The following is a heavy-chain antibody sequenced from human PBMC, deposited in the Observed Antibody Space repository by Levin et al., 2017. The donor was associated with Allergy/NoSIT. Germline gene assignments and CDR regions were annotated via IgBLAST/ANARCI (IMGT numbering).Heavy chain of an antibody. D-gene: IGHD3-10*01. Sequence: GGSLRLSCAASGFTFSSYGMHWVRQAPGKGLEWVAVIWYDGSNKYYADSVKGRFTISRDNSKNTLYLQMNSLRAEDTAVYYCSKPLGSGSYYPGYGYFDLWGRGTLVTVSS. CDR2: IWYDGSNK. CDR1: GFTFSSYG. V-gene: IGHV3-33*01. CDR3: SKPLGSGSYYPGYGYFDL. J-gene: IGHJ2*01.